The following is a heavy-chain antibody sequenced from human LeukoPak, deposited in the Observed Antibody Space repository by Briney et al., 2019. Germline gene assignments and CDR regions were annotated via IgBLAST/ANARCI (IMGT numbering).Heavy chain of an antibody. V-gene: IGHV4-59*01. CDR2: MYYSGST. D-gene: IGHD2-8*02. CDR1: GGSMSRYY. J-gene: IGHJ4*02. CDR3: ARCPRTAYWYFDY. Sequence: PSETLSLTCIVPGGSMSRYYWSWIRQPPGKGLEWIGYMYYSGSTKYNPSLKSRVTISVDTSKNQFSLKLSSVTAADTAVYYCARCPRTAYWYFDYWGQGTLVTVSS.